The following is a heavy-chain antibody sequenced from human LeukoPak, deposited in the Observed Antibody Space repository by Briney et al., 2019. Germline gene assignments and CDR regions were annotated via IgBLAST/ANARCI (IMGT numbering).Heavy chain of an antibody. D-gene: IGHD6-13*01. CDR1: GGSISSGY. CDR3: ARVTAAAGDYFDY. V-gene: IGHV4-59*12. J-gene: IGHJ4*02. Sequence: SETLSLTCTVSGGSISSGYWSWIRQPPGKGLEWIGYIYYSGSTNYNPSLKSRVTISVDKSKNQFSLKLSSVTAADTAVYYCARVTAAAGDYFDYWGQGTLVTVSS. CDR2: IYYSGST.